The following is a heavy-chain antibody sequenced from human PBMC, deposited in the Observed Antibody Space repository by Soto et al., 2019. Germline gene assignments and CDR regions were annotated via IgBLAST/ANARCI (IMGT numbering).Heavy chain of an antibody. V-gene: IGHV1-24*01. Sequence: GASVKVSCKVSGYTLTELSMHWVRQAPGKGLEWVGGFDPEDGETIYAQKFQGRVTMTEDTSTDTAYMELSSLRSEDTAVYYCATGLPHRSNWNYFDYWGQGTLVTVSS. CDR3: ATGLPHRSNWNYFDY. CDR1: GYTLTELS. CDR2: FDPEDGET. D-gene: IGHD1-1*01. J-gene: IGHJ4*02.